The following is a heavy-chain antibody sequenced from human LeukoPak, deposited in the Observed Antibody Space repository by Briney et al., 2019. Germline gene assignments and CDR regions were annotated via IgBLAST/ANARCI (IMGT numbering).Heavy chain of an antibody. D-gene: IGHD2-15*01. CDR1: GGTFSSYA. CDR2: IIPIFGTA. CDR3: ARDPEGVIGYCSGGSCYDGWFDP. Sequence: SVKVSCKASGGTFSSYAISWVRQAPGQGLEWMGGIIPIFGTANYAQKFQGRVTITADESTSTAYMELSSLRSEDTAVYYCARDPEGVIGYCSGGSCYDGWFDPWGQGILVTVSS. V-gene: IGHV1-69*13. J-gene: IGHJ5*02.